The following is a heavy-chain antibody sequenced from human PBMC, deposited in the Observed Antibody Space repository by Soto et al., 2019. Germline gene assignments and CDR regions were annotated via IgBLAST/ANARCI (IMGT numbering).Heavy chain of an antibody. CDR1: GYTFTNYW. V-gene: IGHV5-51*01. J-gene: IGHJ6*02. CDR2: IYPGNSDT. Sequence: PGESLKISCKGSGYTFTNYWIGWVRQMPGKGLEWMGIIYPGNSDTKYNPSFQGQVTISADKSITTTYLQWSSLKASDTAIYYCAASIFYYGMDVWGQGTTVTVSS. CDR3: AASIFYYGMDV.